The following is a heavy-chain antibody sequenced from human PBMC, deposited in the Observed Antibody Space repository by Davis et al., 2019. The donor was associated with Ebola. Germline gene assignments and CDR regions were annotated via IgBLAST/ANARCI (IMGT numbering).Heavy chain of an antibody. Sequence: ASVKVSCKASGYTFTGYYMHWVRQAPGQGLEWMGWINPNSGGTNYAQKFQGRVTMTRDTSISTAYMELSRLRSEDTAVYYCARGVSMVTPSAYWGQGTLVTVSS. CDR2: INPNSGGT. J-gene: IGHJ4*02. V-gene: IGHV1-2*02. CDR1: GYTFTGYY. CDR3: ARGVSMVTPSAY. D-gene: IGHD5-18*01.